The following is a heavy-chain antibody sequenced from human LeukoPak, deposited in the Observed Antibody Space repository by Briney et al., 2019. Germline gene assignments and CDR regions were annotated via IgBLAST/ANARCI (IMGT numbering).Heavy chain of an antibody. V-gene: IGHV3-7*01. D-gene: IGHD2-2*01. CDR3: AKGPLRGTAAAIDY. J-gene: IGHJ4*02. CDR2: IKQDGSEK. CDR1: GFTFSDYW. Sequence: PGGSLRLSCAASGFTFSDYWMTWVRQAPGKGLEWVANIKQDGSEKYYVDSVEGRFTISRDISTDTLWLQMDSLRTEDTAVYYCAKGPLRGTAAAIDYWGQGTLVTVSS.